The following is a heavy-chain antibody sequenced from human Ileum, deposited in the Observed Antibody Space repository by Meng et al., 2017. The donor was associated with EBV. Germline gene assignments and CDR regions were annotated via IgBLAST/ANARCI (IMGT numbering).Heavy chain of an antibody. CDR1: GISLAASGVR. J-gene: IGHJ4*02. Sequence: ECRCKAENPTETVTVICTSAGISLAASGVRGGCIRQPQGKAPECLAIIDGDNDWRYTPSLKTRLAISKDTSKNQVVLTMTNMGPVDTAIYYCAHILSGSTWDGGYFDYWGQGILVTVSS. CDR3: AHILSGSTWDGGYFDY. CDR2: IDGDNDW. D-gene: IGHD6-13*01. V-gene: IGHV2-5*02.